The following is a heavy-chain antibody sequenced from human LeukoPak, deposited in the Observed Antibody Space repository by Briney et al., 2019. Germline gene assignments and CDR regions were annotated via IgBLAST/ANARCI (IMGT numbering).Heavy chain of an antibody. Sequence: GGSLRLSCAASGFTFSSYGMHWVRQAPGKGLEWVAVISYDGSNKYYADSVKGRFTISRDNSKNTLYLQMNSLRAEDTAVYYCAKDPGYSSSWYGGPLDYWGQGTLVTVSS. D-gene: IGHD6-13*01. CDR2: ISYDGSNK. V-gene: IGHV3-30*18. J-gene: IGHJ4*02. CDR3: AKDPGYSSSWYGGPLDY. CDR1: GFTFSSYG.